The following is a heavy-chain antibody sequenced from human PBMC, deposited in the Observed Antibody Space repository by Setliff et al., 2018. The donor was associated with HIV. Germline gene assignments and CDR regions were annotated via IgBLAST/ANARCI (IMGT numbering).Heavy chain of an antibody. J-gene: IGHJ6*03. CDR1: GYPFNNFG. CDR2: INPNSGGT. V-gene: IGHV1-2*02. Sequence: ASVKVSCKASGYPFNNFGISWVRQAPGQGLEWLAWINPNSGGTNYAQKFQGRVTMTRDTSISTVYMELSRLRSDDTAVYYCARDRTPQNWGSRGYYYMDVWGKGTTVTVSS. CDR3: ARDRTPQNWGSRGYYYMDV. D-gene: IGHD7-27*01.